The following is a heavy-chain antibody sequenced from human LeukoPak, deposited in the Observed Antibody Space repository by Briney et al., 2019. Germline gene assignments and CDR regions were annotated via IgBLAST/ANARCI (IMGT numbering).Heavy chain of an antibody. Sequence: GGSLRLSCAASGFTVSSNYMSWVRQAPGEGLEWVSVIYSGGSTYYADSVKGRFTISRDNSKNTLYLQMNSLRAEDTAVYYCARDQEYGYGYLYGMDVWGQGTTVTVSS. V-gene: IGHV3-53*01. CDR1: GFTVSSNY. CDR2: IYSGGST. D-gene: IGHD5-18*01. CDR3: ARDQEYGYGYLYGMDV. J-gene: IGHJ6*02.